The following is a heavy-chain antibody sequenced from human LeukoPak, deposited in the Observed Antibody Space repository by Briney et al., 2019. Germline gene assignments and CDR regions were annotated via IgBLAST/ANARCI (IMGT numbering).Heavy chain of an antibody. J-gene: IGHJ4*02. V-gene: IGHV1-18*01. CDR2: ISVYNGNT. D-gene: IGHD3-10*01. CDR3: ARGVAGEPYYFDY. Sequence: ASVKVSFKASGYTFTSYGISWVRPAPGQGLEWMGWISVYNGNTNYAQNLQGRVTMTTDTSTSTAYMDLRSLTSDDTAVYYCARGVAGEPYYFDYWGQGTLVTVSS. CDR1: GYTFTSYG.